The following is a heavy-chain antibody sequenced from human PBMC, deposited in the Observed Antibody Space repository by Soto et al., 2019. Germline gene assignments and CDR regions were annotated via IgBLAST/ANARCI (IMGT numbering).Heavy chain of an antibody. CDR1: GGSFSGHY. CDR2: INHSGST. CDR3: ARVDDF. J-gene: IGHJ4*02. D-gene: IGHD3-3*01. V-gene: IGHV4-34*01. Sequence: PSETLSLTCAVYGGSFSGHYWSWIRQPPGKGLEWIGEINHSGSTNYNPSLKSRVTMLVDTSKNQFSLNLNSVTVADTAVYYCARVDDFWSQGTQVTVS.